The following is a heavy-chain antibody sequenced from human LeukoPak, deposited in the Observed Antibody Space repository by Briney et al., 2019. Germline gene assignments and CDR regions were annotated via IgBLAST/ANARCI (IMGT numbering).Heavy chain of an antibody. CDR1: GGSFSGYY. D-gene: IGHD6-13*01. CDR2: INHSGST. CDR3: ARIAAADDY. Sequence: SETLSLTCAVYGGSFSGYYWSWIRQPPGKGLEWIGEINHSGSTNYNPSLKSRVTISVDTSKNQFSLKLSSATAADTAVYYCARIAAADDYWGQGTLVTVSS. J-gene: IGHJ4*02. V-gene: IGHV4-34*01.